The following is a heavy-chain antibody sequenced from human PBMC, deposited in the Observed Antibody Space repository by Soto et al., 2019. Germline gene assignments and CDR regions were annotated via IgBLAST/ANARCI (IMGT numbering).Heavy chain of an antibody. D-gene: IGHD6-19*01. CDR3: ARDSGFTVAGTENYYYYGMDV. J-gene: IGHJ6*02. Sequence: PGGSLRLSCAASGFTFSSYGMHWVRQAPGKGLEWVAVIWYDGSNKYYADSVKGRFTISRDNSKNTLYLQMNSLRAEDTAVYYCARDSGFTVAGTENYYYYGMDVWGQGTTVTVSS. CDR2: IWYDGSNK. V-gene: IGHV3-33*01. CDR1: GFTFSSYG.